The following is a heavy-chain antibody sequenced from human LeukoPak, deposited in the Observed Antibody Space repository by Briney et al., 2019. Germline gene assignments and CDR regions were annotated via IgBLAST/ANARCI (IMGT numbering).Heavy chain of an antibody. D-gene: IGHD2-2*01. Sequence: GGSLRLSCAASGFTFSTYAASWVRQAPGKGLEWVSAITCSGGSTYYADSVKGRFTISRDNSKNTFYLQMNSLRAEDTAVYYCTKGLYCSSPNCHWFDPWGQGTLVTVSS. CDR3: TKGLYCSSPNCHWFDP. CDR1: GFTFSTYA. CDR2: ITCSGGST. V-gene: IGHV3-23*01. J-gene: IGHJ5*02.